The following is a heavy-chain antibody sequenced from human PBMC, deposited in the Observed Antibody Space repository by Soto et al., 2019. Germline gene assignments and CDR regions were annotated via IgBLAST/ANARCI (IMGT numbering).Heavy chain of an antibody. CDR3: ARCDWGGYYFDC. J-gene: IGHJ4*02. CDR1: GFTFSTYW. D-gene: IGHD7-27*01. V-gene: IGHV3-7*01. Sequence: EVQLVESGGGLVQPGGSLRLSCAASGFTFSTYWMGWVRRAPGKGLERVANIKQDGREKYYVDSVKGRFTISRDNAKNSLYLQMNSLRAEDTAVYYCARCDWGGYYFDCWGQGTLVTVSS. CDR2: IKQDGREK.